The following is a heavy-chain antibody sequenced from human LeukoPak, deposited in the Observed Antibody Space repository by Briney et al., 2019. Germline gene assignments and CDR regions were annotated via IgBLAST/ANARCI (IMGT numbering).Heavy chain of an antibody. V-gene: IGHV3-7*01. Sequence: PGGSLRLSCAASGFTFSSYWMTWVPQAPGEGLGWVANIQQEGSGKYYGDSVKGRFTISRDNAKNSLYLQMNSLRDEDTAVYYCARDPDYGGSGFFGDSWGQGTLVTVSS. D-gene: IGHD4-23*01. J-gene: IGHJ4*02. CDR1: GFTFSSYW. CDR2: IQQEGSGK. CDR3: ARDPDYGGSGFFGDS.